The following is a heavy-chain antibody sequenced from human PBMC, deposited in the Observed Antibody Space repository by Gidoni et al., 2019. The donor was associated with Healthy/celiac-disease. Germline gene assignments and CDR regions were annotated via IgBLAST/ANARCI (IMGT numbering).Heavy chain of an antibody. Sequence: EVQLVESGGGLVKPGGSLRLSCAASGFTFSSYSMNWVRQAPGKGLEWVSSISSSSSYIYYADSVKGRFTISRDNAKNSLYLQMNSLRAEDTAVYYCARDRGYCSSTSCRDYWGQGTLVTVSS. D-gene: IGHD2-2*01. CDR2: ISSSSSYI. CDR3: ARDRGYCSSTSCRDY. CDR1: GFTFSSYS. J-gene: IGHJ4*02. V-gene: IGHV3-21*01.